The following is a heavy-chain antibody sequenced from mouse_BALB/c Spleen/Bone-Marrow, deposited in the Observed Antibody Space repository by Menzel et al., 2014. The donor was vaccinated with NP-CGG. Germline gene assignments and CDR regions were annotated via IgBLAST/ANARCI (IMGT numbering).Heavy chain of an antibody. J-gene: IGHJ3*01. CDR1: EFSLTSYG. V-gene: IGHV2-9*02. CDR2: MWAGGST. Sequence: QVQLQQSGPGLVAPSQSLSITCTVSEFSLTSYGVHWVRQPPGKGLEWLGVMWAGGSTNYNSALMSRLSISKDNSKSQVFLKMNSLQTDDTAMYYCARGGSSRAWFAYWGQGTLVTVSA. CDR3: ARGGSSRAWFAY. D-gene: IGHD1-1*01.